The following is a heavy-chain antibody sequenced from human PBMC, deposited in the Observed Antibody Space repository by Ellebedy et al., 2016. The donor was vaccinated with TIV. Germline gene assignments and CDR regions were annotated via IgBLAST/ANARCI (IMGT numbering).Heavy chain of an antibody. CDR2: VTHTGGT. V-gene: IGHV4-34*01. Sequence: SETLSLXCAVSGAPSGNYFWSWIRQPPGKGLEWIGEVTHTGGTNYNPSLESRVTMSLDTSENQFSLKLNSVNVADTAVYYCARGFPAAWELAGAWGQGTLVTGSA. J-gene: IGHJ4*02. D-gene: IGHD6-19*01. CDR3: ARGFPAAWELAGA. CDR1: GAPSGNYF.